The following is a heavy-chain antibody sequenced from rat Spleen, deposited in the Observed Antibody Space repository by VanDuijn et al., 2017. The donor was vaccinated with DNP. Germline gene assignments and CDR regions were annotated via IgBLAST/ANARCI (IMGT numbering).Heavy chain of an antibody. V-gene: IGHV5-31*01. CDR2: ITSGDPND. J-gene: IGHJ4*01. Sequence: EVQLVESGGDLVQPGRSLNLSCVASGFTFKNYWMTWIRQVPGKGLECVSSITSGDPNDYYPDSVRGRYTISRDNEKNILYLQMNSLRSEDTDTNYCARFDGSNYLYVMDAWGQGTSVTVSS. CDR3: ARFDGSNYLYVMDA. D-gene: IGHD3-6*01. CDR1: GFTFKNYW.